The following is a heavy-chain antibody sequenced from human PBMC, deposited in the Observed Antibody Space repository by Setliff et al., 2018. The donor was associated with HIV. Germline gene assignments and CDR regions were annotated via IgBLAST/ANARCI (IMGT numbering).Heavy chain of an antibody. CDR2: VYYRGST. J-gene: IGHJ4*02. CDR3: ARGTLNYRDY. CDR1: GDSVNNGGFF. V-gene: IGHV4-61*08. Sequence: SETLSLTCSVTGDSVNNGGFFWNWIRQTPGKGLEWIGNVYYRGSTKYNPSLKSRVTLSVDTSKNQFDLKVNSVTAADTAVYYCARGTLNYRDYWGQGALVTVSS. D-gene: IGHD1-7*01.